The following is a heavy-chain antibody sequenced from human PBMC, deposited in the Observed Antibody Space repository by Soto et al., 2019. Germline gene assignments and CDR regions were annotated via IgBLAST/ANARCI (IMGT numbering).Heavy chain of an antibody. Sequence: GASVKVSCKASGYTFTSYAMHWVRQAPGQRLEWMGWINAGNGNTKYSQKFQGRVTITRDTSASTAYMELSSLRSEDTAVYYCARDLDIVLMVYAGEAENYYYGMDVWGQGTTVTVSS. V-gene: IGHV1-3*01. D-gene: IGHD2-8*01. CDR1: GYTFTSYA. J-gene: IGHJ6*02. CDR3: ARDLDIVLMVYAGEAENYYYGMDV. CDR2: INAGNGNT.